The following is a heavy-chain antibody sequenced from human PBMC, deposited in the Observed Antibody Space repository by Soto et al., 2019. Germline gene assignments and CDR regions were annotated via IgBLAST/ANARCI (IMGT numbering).Heavy chain of an antibody. Sequence: SVKVSCKASGGTFSSYAISWVRQAPGQGLEWMGGIIPIFVTPNHAQTFQGRVTMTTDKSTSTAYMELRSLRSDDTAVYYCARDAVAGLGVSDYWGQGTLVTVSS. CDR1: GGTFSSYA. CDR2: IIPIFVTP. J-gene: IGHJ4*02. V-gene: IGHV1-69*05. CDR3: ARDAVAGLGVSDY. D-gene: IGHD2-8*01.